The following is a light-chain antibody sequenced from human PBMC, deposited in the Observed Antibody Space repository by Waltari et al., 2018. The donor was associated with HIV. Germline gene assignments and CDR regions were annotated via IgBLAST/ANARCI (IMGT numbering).Light chain of an antibody. CDR1: SSDLGAYNY. J-gene: IGLJ2*01. Sequence: QSALTQPASVSGSPGQSITISCTGTSSDLGAYNYVSWYQQHPGKAPRLMIYEVSNRPSGVSHRFSGSKSGNTASLTISGLQAEDEADYYCSSYTSSGTLVFGGGTKLTVL. V-gene: IGLV2-14*01. CDR3: SSYTSSGTLV. CDR2: EVS.